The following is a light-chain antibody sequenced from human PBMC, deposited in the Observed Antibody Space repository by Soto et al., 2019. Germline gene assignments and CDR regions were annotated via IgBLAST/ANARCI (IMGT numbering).Light chain of an antibody. J-gene: IGLJ1*01. Sequence: QSALTQPASVSGSPGQSITISCTGTSSDVGGYDYVSWYQQHPDKAPKLIIYEVTDRPSGVSSRFSGSKSGNTASLTISGLQAEDDADYYCSSLTSGSTRVFGTGTKLTVL. CDR3: SSLTSGSTRV. V-gene: IGLV2-14*01. CDR1: SSDVGGYDY. CDR2: EVT.